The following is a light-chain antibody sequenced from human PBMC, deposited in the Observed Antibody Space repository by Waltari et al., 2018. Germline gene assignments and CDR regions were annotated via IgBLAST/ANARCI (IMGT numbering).Light chain of an antibody. CDR2: RAS. Sequence: EVVLTQSPDTLSLSPGERATLSCRGSQSIRSNFLAWYQQKPGQAPRLLIHRASSRATGSPDRFSGSGSGADFSLTISWLEPEDFAVYYCQQFGTSPPTFGPGTRVDVK. CDR3: QQFGTSPPT. V-gene: IGKV3-20*01. J-gene: IGKJ3*01. CDR1: QSIRSNF.